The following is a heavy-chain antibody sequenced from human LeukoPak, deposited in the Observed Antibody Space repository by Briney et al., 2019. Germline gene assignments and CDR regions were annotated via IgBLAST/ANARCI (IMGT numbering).Heavy chain of an antibody. J-gene: IGHJ4*02. CDR2: ISSSGSII. CDR3: ARAMVRGVSDY. V-gene: IGHV3-48*03. D-gene: IGHD3-10*01. Sequence: GGSLRLSCAASGFTFSSYEMNWVRQAPVKGLEWVSYISSSGSIIYYADSVKGRFTISRDNAKNSLYLQMNSLRAEYTAVYYCARAMVRGVSDYWGQGTLVTVSS. CDR1: GFTFSSYE.